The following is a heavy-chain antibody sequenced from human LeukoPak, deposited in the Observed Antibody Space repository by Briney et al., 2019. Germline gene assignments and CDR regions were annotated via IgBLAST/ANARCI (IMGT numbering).Heavy chain of an antibody. J-gene: IGHJ6*03. Sequence: SETLSLTCTVSGGSISSYYWSWIRQPLGKGLEWIGYIYYSGSTNYNPSLKSRVTISVDTSKNQFSLKLSSVTAADTAVYYCARVPSYCSSTSCYLYYYMDVWGKGTTVTVSS. CDR1: GGSISSYY. CDR3: ARVPSYCSSTSCYLYYYMDV. D-gene: IGHD2-2*01. V-gene: IGHV4-59*01. CDR2: IYYSGST.